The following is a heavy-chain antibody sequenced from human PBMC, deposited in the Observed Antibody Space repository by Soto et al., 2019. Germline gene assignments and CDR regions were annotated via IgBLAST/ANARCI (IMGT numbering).Heavy chain of an antibody. CDR2: ISSNGLNT. J-gene: IGHJ4*02. Sequence: GGSLRLSCAASGFSFSSYAMHWVRQAPGKGLEYVSTISSNGLNTYYTNSVKGRFTISRDNSKNSLYLQMGSLRAEDMAVYYCARGYVDHPDYWGQGTLVTVSS. V-gene: IGHV3-64*01. D-gene: IGHD1-1*01. CDR3: ARGYVDHPDY. CDR1: GFSFSSYA.